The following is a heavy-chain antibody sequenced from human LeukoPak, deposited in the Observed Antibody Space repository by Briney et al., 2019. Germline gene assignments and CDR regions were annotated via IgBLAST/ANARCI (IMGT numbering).Heavy chain of an antibody. D-gene: IGHD3-9*01. CDR3: ARDSTYYDILTGYDGSSRPYDY. J-gene: IGHJ4*02. CDR1: GFTFSSYS. V-gene: IGHV3-21*01. Sequence: GGSLRLSCAASGFTFSSYSMNWVRQAPGKGLEWVSSISSSSSYIYYADSVKGRFTISRDNAKNSLYLQMNSLRAEDTAVYYCARDSTYYDILTGYDGSSRPYDYWGQGTLVTVSS. CDR2: ISSSSSYI.